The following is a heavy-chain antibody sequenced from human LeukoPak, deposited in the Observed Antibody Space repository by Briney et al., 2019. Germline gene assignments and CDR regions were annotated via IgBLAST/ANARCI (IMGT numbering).Heavy chain of an antibody. J-gene: IGHJ4*02. V-gene: IGHV3-7*01. D-gene: IGHD3-3*01. CDR2: IRQDGGEK. CDR1: GFTFSNYW. CDR3: ARPYNFSSGYWNY. Sequence: PGGSLRLSCAASGFTFSNYWMTWVRQAPGKGLEWVAKIRQDGGEKYYVDSVKGRFTISRDNAKNSLYLQMNSLRTEDTAVYYCARPYNFSSGYWNYWGQGTLVTVSS.